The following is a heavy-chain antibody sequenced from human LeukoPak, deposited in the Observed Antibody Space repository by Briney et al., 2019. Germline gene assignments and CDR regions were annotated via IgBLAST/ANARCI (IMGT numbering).Heavy chain of an antibody. D-gene: IGHD2-2*01. Sequence: SQTLPLTCTVSGGSISSGGYYWSWIRQHPGKGLEWIGYIYYSGSTYYNPSLKSRVTISVDTSKNQFSLKLSSVTAADTAVYYCARRDSSTSYWYFDLWGRGTLVTVSS. CDR1: GGSISSGGYY. V-gene: IGHV4-31*03. CDR2: IYYSGST. J-gene: IGHJ2*01. CDR3: ARRDSSTSYWYFDL.